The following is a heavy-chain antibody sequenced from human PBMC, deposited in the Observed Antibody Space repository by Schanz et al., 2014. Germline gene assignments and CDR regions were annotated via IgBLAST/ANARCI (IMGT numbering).Heavy chain of an antibody. V-gene: IGHV3-23*01. CDR2: ISDSGDTA. Sequence: EVQLLESGGGLVQPGGSLRLSCAASGFTFRGYAMSWVRQAPGRGLEWVSLISDSGDTAYYADSVKGRFTISRDNFKGALYLQMSSLRAEDTAVYYCARKVVATIGGYYDNWGQGTLVTVSS. J-gene: IGHJ4*02. CDR1: GFTFRGYA. CDR3: ARKVVATIGGYYDN. D-gene: IGHD5-12*01.